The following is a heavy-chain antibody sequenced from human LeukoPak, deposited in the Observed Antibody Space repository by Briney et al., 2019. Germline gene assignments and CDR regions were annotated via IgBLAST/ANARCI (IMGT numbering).Heavy chain of an antibody. CDR3: ASLVIPGWFDP. CDR1: GGSISSTSCY. D-gene: IGHD2-21*01. J-gene: IGHJ5*02. V-gene: IGHV4-39*01. CDR2: IYYTGNT. Sequence: SETLSLTCTVSGGSISSTSCYWAWVRQPPGKGLEWIGTIYYTGNTYYNASLKSRLTMSVDTSKNQFSLKLTSVTAADTAVYYCASLVIPGWFDPWGQGTLVTVSS.